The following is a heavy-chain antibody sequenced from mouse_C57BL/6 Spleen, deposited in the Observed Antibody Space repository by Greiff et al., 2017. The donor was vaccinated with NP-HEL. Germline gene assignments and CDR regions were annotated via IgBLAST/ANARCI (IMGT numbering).Heavy chain of an antibody. CDR2: IYPGSGNT. D-gene: IGHD2-3*01. V-gene: IGHV1-76*01. Sequence: VKLMESGAELVRPGASVKLSCKASGYTFTDYYINWVKQRPGQGLEWIARIYPGSGNTYYNEKFKGKATLTAEKSSSTAYMQLSSLTSEDSAVYFCARSVDGYYDYGGQGTTLTVSS. CDR3: ARSVDGYYDY. CDR1: GYTFTDYY. J-gene: IGHJ2*01.